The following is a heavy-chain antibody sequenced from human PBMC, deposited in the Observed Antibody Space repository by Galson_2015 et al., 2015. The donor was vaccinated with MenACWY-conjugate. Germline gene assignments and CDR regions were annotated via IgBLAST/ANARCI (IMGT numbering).Heavy chain of an antibody. D-gene: IGHD3-10*01. J-gene: IGHJ6*02. CDR3: TTNSYGSGSYYYYYYGMDV. V-gene: IGHV3-15*01. CDR1: GLTFSNAW. Sequence: SLRLSCAASGLTFSNAWMNWVRQAPGKGLEWVGRIKSKTDGETRDYAAAVKGRFTISRDDPKNTLSLQINSLKTEDTAVYYCTTNSYGSGSYYYYYYGMDVWGQGTTVTVSS. CDR2: IKSKTDGETR.